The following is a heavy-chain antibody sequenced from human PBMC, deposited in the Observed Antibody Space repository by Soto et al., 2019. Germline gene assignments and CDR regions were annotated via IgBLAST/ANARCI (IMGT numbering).Heavy chain of an antibody. CDR1: GFTFSSYA. CDR2: ISGSGGST. J-gene: IGHJ4*02. CDR3: AKDRMVRGVAFDY. D-gene: IGHD3-10*01. V-gene: IGHV3-23*01. Sequence: GGSLRLSCAASGFTFSSYAMSWVRQAPGKGLEWVSAISGSGGSTYYADSVKGRFTISRDNSKNTLYLQMNSLRVEDTAVYYCAKDRMVRGVAFDYWGQGTLVTVSS.